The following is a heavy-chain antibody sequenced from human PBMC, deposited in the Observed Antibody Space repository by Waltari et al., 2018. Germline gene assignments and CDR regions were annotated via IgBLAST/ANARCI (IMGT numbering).Heavy chain of an antibody. CDR3: ARTKSLYGQFDY. CDR2: IYYSGST. Sequence: QLQLQESGPGLVKPSETLSLTCTVSGGSISSSSYYWGWIRQPPGKVLEWIGSIYYSGSTYYNPSLKSRVTISVDTSKNQFSLKLSSVTTADTAVYYCARTKSLYGQFDYWGQGTLVTVSS. CDR1: GGSISSSSYY. J-gene: IGHJ4*02. D-gene: IGHD3-10*01. V-gene: IGHV4-39*07.